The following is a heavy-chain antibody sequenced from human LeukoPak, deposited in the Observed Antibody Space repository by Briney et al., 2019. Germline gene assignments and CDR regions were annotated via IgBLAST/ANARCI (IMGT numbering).Heavy chain of an antibody. J-gene: IGHJ5*02. CDR3: ARVDYDYVWGSPNWFDP. V-gene: IGHV4-34*01. CDR2: IYHSGST. Sequence: SETLSLTCAVYGGSFSGYYWSWIRQPPGKGLEWIGYIYHSGSTNYNPSLKSRVTISVDKSKNQFSLKLSSVTAADTAVYYCARVDYDYVWGSPNWFDPWGQGTLVTVSS. D-gene: IGHD3-16*01. CDR1: GGSFSGYY.